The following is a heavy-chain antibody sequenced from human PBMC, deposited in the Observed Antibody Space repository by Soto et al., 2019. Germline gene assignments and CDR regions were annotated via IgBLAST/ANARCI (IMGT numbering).Heavy chain of an antibody. D-gene: IGHD4-17*01. CDR2: IYYSGST. V-gene: IGHV4-59*01. CDR1: GGSISSYY. CDR3: ARETPTTQEFDY. J-gene: IGHJ4*02. Sequence: KQSQTLSLTCTVSGGSISSYYWSWIRQPPGKGLEWIGYIYYSGSTNYNPSLKSRVTISVDTSKNQFSLKLSSVTAADTAVYYCARETPTTQEFDYWGQGTLVTVSS.